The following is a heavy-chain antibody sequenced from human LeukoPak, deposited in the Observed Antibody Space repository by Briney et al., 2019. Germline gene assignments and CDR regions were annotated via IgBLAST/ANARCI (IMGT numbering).Heavy chain of an antibody. J-gene: IGHJ4*02. Sequence: GGSLRLSCAASGFTFSSYVMHWVRQAPGKGLEWVAIISYDGSNEYYGDSKKGRFTISRDNSKNTLYLQVNGLSPEDTAVYYCARDAGDKTAYYGDYFDCWGQGTLVTVSS. CDR2: ISYDGSNE. CDR1: GFTFSSYV. V-gene: IGHV3-30*04. CDR3: ARDAGDKTAYYGDYFDC. D-gene: IGHD3-9*01.